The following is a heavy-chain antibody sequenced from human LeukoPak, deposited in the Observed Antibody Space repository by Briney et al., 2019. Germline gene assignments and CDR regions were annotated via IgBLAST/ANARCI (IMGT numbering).Heavy chain of an antibody. CDR3: ARPIGYYDSSGYYSRESYYYYMDV. D-gene: IGHD3-22*01. J-gene: IGHJ6*03. Sequence: ASVKVSCKASGYTFTGYYMHWVRQAPGQGLEWMGRINPNSGGTNYTQKFQGRVTMTRDTSISTAYMELSRLRSADTAVYYCARPIGYYDSSGYYSRESYYYYMDVWGKGTTVTVSS. CDR2: INPNSGGT. CDR1: GYTFTGYY. V-gene: IGHV1-2*06.